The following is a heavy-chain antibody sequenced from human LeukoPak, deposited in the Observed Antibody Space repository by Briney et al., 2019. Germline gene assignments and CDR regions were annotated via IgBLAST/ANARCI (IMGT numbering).Heavy chain of an antibody. CDR2: ISYDGSNK. CDR1: GFTFSSYG. D-gene: IGHD2-8*01. CDR3: ARAAVYGPFDY. V-gene: IGHV3-30*03. J-gene: IGHJ4*02. Sequence: PGGSLRLSCAASGFTFSSYGVHWVRQAPGKGLEWVAVISYDGSNKYYADSVKGRFTISRDNSKNTLYLQMNSLRAEDTAVYYCARAAVYGPFDYWGQGTLVTVSS.